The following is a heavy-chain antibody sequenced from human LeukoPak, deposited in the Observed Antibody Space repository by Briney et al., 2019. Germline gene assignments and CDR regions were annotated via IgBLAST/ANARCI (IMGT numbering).Heavy chain of an antibody. D-gene: IGHD6-13*01. CDR3: ARSIAAAGWGWFDP. Sequence: SETLSLTCTVSGGSISSGSYYWSWIRQPAGKGLEWIGRIYTSGSTNYNPSLKSRVTISVDTSKNQFSLKLSSVTAADTAVYYCARSIAAAGWGWFDPWGQGTLVTVSS. CDR2: IYTSGST. V-gene: IGHV4-61*02. J-gene: IGHJ5*02. CDR1: GGSISSGSYY.